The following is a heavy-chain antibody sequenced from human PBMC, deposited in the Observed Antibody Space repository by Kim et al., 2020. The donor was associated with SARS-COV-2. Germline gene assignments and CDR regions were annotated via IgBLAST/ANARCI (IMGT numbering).Heavy chain of an antibody. J-gene: IGHJ4*02. V-gene: IGHV5-51*01. CDR3: VRQSGYFAVASPFDY. D-gene: IGHD6-19*01. Sequence: QSFQGQVTISADKSISTAYLQWSSLKASDTAMYYCVRQSGYFAVASPFDYWGQGTLVTVSS.